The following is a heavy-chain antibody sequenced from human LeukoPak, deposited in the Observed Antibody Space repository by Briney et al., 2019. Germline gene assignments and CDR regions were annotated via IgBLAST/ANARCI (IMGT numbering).Heavy chain of an antibody. V-gene: IGHV3-21*01. D-gene: IGHD2-2*01. CDR2: ISSSLSYI. CDR3: ARDFGRTSDWQPRLYYGMDV. J-gene: IGHJ6*02. Sequence: PGGSLRLSCAASGFTFKSYTMNWVRQAPGKGLGWGSSISSSLSYISYADSVKGRFPISRDNAKNSLSLQMNSLRAEDTAVYYCARDFGRTSDWQPRLYYGMDVWGQGTTVTVSS. CDR1: GFTFKSYT.